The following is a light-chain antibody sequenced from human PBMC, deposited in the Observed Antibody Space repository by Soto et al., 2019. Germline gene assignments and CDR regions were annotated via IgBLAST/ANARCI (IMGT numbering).Light chain of an antibody. CDR1: QSVTSSY. CDR3: QQYGSSPTT. Sequence: EIVLTQSPGTLSLSPGERATLSCRASQSVTSSYLAWWQQKPGQAPRLLIYGASSRATGIPDRFSGSGSGTDFTLTISRLEPEDSAVYSCQQYGSSPTTFGQGTKGDIK. V-gene: IGKV3-20*01. CDR2: GAS. J-gene: IGKJ1*01.